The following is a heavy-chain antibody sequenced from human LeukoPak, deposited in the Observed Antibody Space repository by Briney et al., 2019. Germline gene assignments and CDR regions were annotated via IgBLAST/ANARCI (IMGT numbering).Heavy chain of an antibody. CDR3: ARFDRVGSFYDSSGYYYGMDV. CDR1: GYTFTGYY. D-gene: IGHD3-22*01. J-gene: IGHJ6*02. CDR2: INPNSGGT. V-gene: IGHV1-2*04. Sequence: ASVKVSCKASGYTFTGYYMHWVRQAPGQGLEWMGWINPNSGGTNYAQKFQGWVTMTRDTSISTAYMELSRLRSDDTAVYYCARFDRVGSFYDSSGYYYGMDVWGQGTTVTVSS.